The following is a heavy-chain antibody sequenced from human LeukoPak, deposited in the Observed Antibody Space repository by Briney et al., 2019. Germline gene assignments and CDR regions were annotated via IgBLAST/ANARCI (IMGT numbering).Heavy chain of an antibody. CDR3: ARDLAGEWGNYFDY. J-gene: IGHJ4*02. V-gene: IGHV4-59*12. Sequence: PSETLSLTCTVSGGSIIGYYWNSVRHRPGRGLEWIGYVHYSGSTKYNSSLNNRVIISIDTSKNQFSLWLTSVTPADTAVYYCARDLAGEWGNYFDYWGQGIVVTVPS. D-gene: IGHD3-16*01. CDR1: GGSIIGYY. CDR2: VHYSGST.